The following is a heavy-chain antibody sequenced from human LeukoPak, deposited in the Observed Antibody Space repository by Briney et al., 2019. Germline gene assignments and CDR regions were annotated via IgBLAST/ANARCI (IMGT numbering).Heavy chain of an antibody. CDR3: ARIYYYDSSGYSTIYWYFDL. D-gene: IGHD3-22*01. V-gene: IGHV4-59*08. Sequence: SETLSLTCIHSGGSISSYYWSWIRQPPGKGLEWIGYIYLSGSTNYNPSLKSRVTISVDTSKNQFSLKLSSVTAADTAVYYCARIYYYDSSGYSTIYWYFDLWGRGTLVTVSS. CDR2: IYLSGST. J-gene: IGHJ2*01. CDR1: GGSISSYY.